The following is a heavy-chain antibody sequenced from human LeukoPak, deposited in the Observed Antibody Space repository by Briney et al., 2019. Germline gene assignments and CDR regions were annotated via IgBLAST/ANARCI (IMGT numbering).Heavy chain of an antibody. V-gene: IGHV1-8*01. CDR3: ARYYSSSWYSRGVDP. CDR2: MNPNSGNT. CDR1: GYTFTSYE. D-gene: IGHD6-13*01. Sequence: GASVKVSCKASGYTFTSYEINWVRQATGQGLEWMGWMNPNSGNTGYAQKFQGRVTMTRNTSISTAYMELSSLRSEDTAVYYCARYYSSSWYSRGVDPWGQGTLVTVSS. J-gene: IGHJ5*02.